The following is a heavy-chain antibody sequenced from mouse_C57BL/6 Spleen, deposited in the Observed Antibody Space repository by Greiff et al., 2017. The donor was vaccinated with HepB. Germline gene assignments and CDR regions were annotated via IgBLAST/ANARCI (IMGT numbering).Heavy chain of an antibody. J-gene: IGHJ3*01. Sequence: EVNVVESGGGLVKPGGSLKLSCAASGFTFSSYAMSWVRQTPEKRLEWVATISDGGSYTYYPDNVKGRFTISRDNAKNNLYLQMSHLKSEDTAMYCCARALTRGGFAYWGQGTLVTVSA. CDR2: ISDGGSYT. CDR1: GFTFSSYA. CDR3: ARALTRGGFAY. V-gene: IGHV5-4*03.